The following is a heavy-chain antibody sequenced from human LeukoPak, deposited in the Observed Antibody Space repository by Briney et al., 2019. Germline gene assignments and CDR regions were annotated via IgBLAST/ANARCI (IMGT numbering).Heavy chain of an antibody. V-gene: IGHV3-30-3*01. CDR2: ISYDGSNK. Sequence: GGSLRLSCAASGFTFSSYAMHWVRQAPGKGLEWVAVISYDGSNKYYADSVKGRFTISRDNAKNSLYLQMNSLRAEDTAVYYCASPIVNSNSWLNFDYWGQGTLVTVSS. CDR1: GFTFSSYA. CDR3: ASPIVNSNSWLNFDY. J-gene: IGHJ4*02. D-gene: IGHD6-13*01.